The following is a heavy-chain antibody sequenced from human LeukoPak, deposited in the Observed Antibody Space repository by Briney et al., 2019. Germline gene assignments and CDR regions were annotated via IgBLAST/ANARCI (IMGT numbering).Heavy chain of an antibody. CDR3: AREGISVPAAYDYYYYYMDV. CDR1: GYTFTGYY. Sequence: ASVKVSCKASGYTFTGYYMHWLRQAPGQGLEWMGRINPNSGGTNYAQKFQGRVTMTRDTSISTAYMELSRLRSDDTAVYYCAREGISVPAAYDYYYYYMDVWGKGTTVTVSS. V-gene: IGHV1-2*06. CDR2: INPNSGGT. J-gene: IGHJ6*03. D-gene: IGHD2-2*01.